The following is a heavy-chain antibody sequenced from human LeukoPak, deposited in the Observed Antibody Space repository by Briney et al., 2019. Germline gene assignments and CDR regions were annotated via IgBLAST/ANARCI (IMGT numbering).Heavy chain of an antibody. CDR2: ISRSSSYI. V-gene: IGHV3-21*01. J-gene: IGHJ4*02. CDR3: AREVVRASSGDY. D-gene: IGHD1-26*01. Sequence: GSLRLSCAASGFTFSSYSMNWVRQAPGKGLEWVSSISRSSSYIYYADSVKGRFTISRDNAKNSLYLQMNSLRAEDTAVYYCAREVVRASSGDYWGQGTLVTVSS. CDR1: GFTFSSYS.